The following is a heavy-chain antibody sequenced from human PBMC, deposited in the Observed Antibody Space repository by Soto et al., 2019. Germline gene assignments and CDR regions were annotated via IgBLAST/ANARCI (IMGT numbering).Heavy chain of an antibody. CDR1: GFTFSSYG. V-gene: IGHV3-33*01. CDR2: IWYDGSNK. CDR3: ARGGGYSYGYSATADAFDI. Sequence: QVQLVESGGGVVQPGRSLRLSCAASGFTFSSYGMHWVRQAPGKGLGWVAVIWYDGSNKYYADSVKGRLTISRDNSKNTLYLKMNSLRAEDTAVFYCARGGGYSYGYSATADAFDIWGQGTMVTVSS. J-gene: IGHJ3*02. D-gene: IGHD5-18*01.